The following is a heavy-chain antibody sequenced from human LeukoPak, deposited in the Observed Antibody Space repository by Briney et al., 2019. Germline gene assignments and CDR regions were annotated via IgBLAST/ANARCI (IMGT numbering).Heavy chain of an antibody. Sequence: GGSLRLSCAASGFTFSSYSMTWVRQAPGKGLEWVSSISSSSSYIYYADPVKGRFTISRDNAKNSLYLQMNSLRAEHTAVYYCARDNRDGYKWGQGTLVTVSS. CDR2: ISSSSSYI. V-gene: IGHV3-21*01. J-gene: IGHJ4*02. CDR3: ARDNRDGYK. D-gene: IGHD5-24*01. CDR1: GFTFSSYS.